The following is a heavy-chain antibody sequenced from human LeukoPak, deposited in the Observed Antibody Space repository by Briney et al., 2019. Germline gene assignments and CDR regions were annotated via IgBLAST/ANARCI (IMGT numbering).Heavy chain of an antibody. D-gene: IGHD1-26*01. Sequence: SGGSLRLSCAASGSTFSSYAMSWVRQAPGKGLEWVSAISGSGGSTYYADSVKGRFTISRDNSKNTLYLQMNSLRAEDTAVYYCAKISGSYTSPPYDYWGQGTLVTVSS. CDR3: AKISGSYTSPPYDY. CDR2: ISGSGGST. V-gene: IGHV3-23*01. J-gene: IGHJ4*02. CDR1: GSTFSSYA.